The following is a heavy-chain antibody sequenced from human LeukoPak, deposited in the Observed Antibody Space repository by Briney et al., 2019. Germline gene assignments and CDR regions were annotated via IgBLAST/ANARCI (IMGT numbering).Heavy chain of an antibody. CDR3: ARSSIFYDSSGYYVGEKYYFDS. CDR1: GFTFSSYA. J-gene: IGHJ4*02. D-gene: IGHD3-22*01. Sequence: QAGGSLRLPCAASGFTFSSYAMSWVRQAPGKGLEWVSAISASGTTTYYADSVQGRFTISRDNSKNTLCLQMNSLRAEDTAVYYCARSSIFYDSSGYYVGEKYYFDSWGQGTLVTVSS. V-gene: IGHV3-23*01. CDR2: ISASGTTT.